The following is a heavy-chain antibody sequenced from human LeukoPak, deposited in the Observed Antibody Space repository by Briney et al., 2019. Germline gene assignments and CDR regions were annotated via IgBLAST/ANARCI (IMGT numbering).Heavy chain of an antibody. CDR2: IKNKAAGGTT. V-gene: IGHV3-15*01. J-gene: IGHJ4*02. D-gene: IGHD4/OR15-4a*01. CDR1: GFTLGRNA. Sequence: GGSLRLSCVASGFTLGRNAMSWVRHAPGKGLEWVGLIKNKAAGGTTHYAAPVKGRFTISRDDSKNTTDLQMSSLEIEDAAIYYCTTTGATGGYWGQGTLVTVSS. CDR3: TTTGATGGY.